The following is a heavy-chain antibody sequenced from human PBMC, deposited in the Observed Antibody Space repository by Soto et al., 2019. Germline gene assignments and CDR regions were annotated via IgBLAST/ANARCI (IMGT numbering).Heavy chain of an antibody. D-gene: IGHD3-10*01. CDR2: INVYNGKT. CDR1: GYTFSNYG. V-gene: IGHV1-18*01. J-gene: IGHJ4*01. Sequence: QVQLVQSGAEVKKPGASVKVSCKASGYTFSNYGISWVRQAPGQGPEWRGWINVYNGKTNYAQKLQGRVTMTTDTSTNTIYMELRSLKSDDTAVYYCARSAGVVDGDDYWGHGTLVTVSA. CDR3: ARSAGVVDGDDY.